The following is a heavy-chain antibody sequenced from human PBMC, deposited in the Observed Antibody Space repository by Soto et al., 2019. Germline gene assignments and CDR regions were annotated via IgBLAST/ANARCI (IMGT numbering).Heavy chain of an antibody. Sequence: QLQLQESGPGLVKPSETLSLTCTVSGGSISSSSYYWGWIRQPPGKGLEWIGSIYYSGSTYYNPSLKSRVTISVDTSKNQFSLKLSSVTAADTAVYYCARIGYCSGGSCYPYGMDVWGQGTTVTVSS. CDR2: IYYSGST. J-gene: IGHJ6*02. CDR3: ARIGYCSGGSCYPYGMDV. CDR1: GGSISSSSYY. V-gene: IGHV4-39*01. D-gene: IGHD2-15*01.